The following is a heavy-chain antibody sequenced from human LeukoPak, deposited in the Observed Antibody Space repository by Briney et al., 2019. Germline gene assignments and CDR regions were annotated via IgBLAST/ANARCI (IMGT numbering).Heavy chain of an antibody. J-gene: IGHJ5*02. D-gene: IGHD6-13*01. CDR3: ARVYSSSWYWNWFDP. CDR1: GGSISSSSYY. V-gene: IGHV4-39*01. Sequence: SETLSLTCTVSGGSISSSSYYWGWIRQPPGKGLEWIGSIYYSGSTYYNPSLKSRVTISVDTSKNQFSLKVTSVTAADTAVYYCARVYSSSWYWNWFDPWGQGTLVTVSS. CDR2: IYYSGST.